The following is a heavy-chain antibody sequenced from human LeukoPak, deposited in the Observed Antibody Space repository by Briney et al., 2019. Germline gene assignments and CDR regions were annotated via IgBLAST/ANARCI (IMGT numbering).Heavy chain of an antibody. V-gene: IGHV3-66*01. D-gene: IGHD2-2*01. CDR1: GFTVSSNY. CDR3: AREKSRGHFDY. CDR2: IYSGGST. Sequence: GGSLRLSCAASGFTVSSNYMSWVRQAPGKGLEWVSVIYSGGSTYYADSVKGRFTISRDNAKNSLYLQMNSLRAEDTAVYYCAREKSRGHFDYWGQGTLVTVSS. J-gene: IGHJ4*02.